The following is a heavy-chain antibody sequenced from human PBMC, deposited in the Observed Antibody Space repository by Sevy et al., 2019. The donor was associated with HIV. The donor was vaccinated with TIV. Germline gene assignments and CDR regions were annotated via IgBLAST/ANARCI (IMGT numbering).Heavy chain of an antibody. V-gene: IGHV4-4*07. CDR3: ARDLQPVGRPGELWLEGWFDP. D-gene: IGHD3-10*01. CDR1: GGSISGSY. CDR2: IYASGRT. J-gene: IGHJ5*02. Sequence: SETLSRTCTVSGGSISGSYWSWIREPAGRGLEWIGRIYASGRTNSNPSLKSRVTLSLDTSKKQFSLKLRSVTAADTDVDYCARDLQPVGRPGELWLEGWFDPWGQGTLVTVSS.